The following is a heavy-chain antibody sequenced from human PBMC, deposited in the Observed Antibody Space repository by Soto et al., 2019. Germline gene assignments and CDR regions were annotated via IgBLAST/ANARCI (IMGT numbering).Heavy chain of an antibody. D-gene: IGHD1-20*01. J-gene: IGHJ6*02. CDR2: ISSSGSTI. V-gene: IGHV3-11*01. CDR1: GFTFSDYY. CDR3: ARDGYRITGTASYYYYYGMDV. Sequence: GGSLRLSCAASGFTFSDYYMSWIRQAPGKGLEWVSYISSSGSTIYYADSVKGRFTISRDNVKNSLYLQMNSLRAEDTAVYYCARDGYRITGTASYYYYYGMDVWGQGTTVTVSS.